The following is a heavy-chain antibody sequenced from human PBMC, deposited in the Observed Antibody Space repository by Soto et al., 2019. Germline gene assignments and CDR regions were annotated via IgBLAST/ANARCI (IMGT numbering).Heavy chain of an antibody. CDR3: ARRPLYDSSGYYYVEAFDI. Sequence: QLQLQESGPGLVKPSETLSLTCTVSGGSISSSSYYWGWIRQPPGKGLEWIGSIYYSGSTYYNPSLKSRVTLSVDTSKNQFSLKLSSVTAADTAVYYCARRPLYDSSGYYYVEAFDIWGQGTMVTVSS. CDR2: IYYSGST. J-gene: IGHJ3*02. V-gene: IGHV4-39*01. CDR1: GGSISSSSYY. D-gene: IGHD3-22*01.